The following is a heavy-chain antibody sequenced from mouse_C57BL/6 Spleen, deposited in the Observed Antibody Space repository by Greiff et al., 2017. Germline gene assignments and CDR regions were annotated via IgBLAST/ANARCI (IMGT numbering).Heavy chain of an antibody. V-gene: IGHV5-12*01. CDR1: GFTFSDYY. J-gene: IGHJ3*01. CDR3: ARGENSSLAY. CDR2: ISNGGGST. D-gene: IGHD3-1*01. Sequence: EVKLMESGGGLVQPGGSLKLSCAASGFTFSDYYMYWVRQTPEKRLEWVAYISNGGGSTYYPDTVKGRFTISRDNAKNTLYLQMSRLKSEDTAMYYCARGENSSLAYWGQGTLVTVSA.